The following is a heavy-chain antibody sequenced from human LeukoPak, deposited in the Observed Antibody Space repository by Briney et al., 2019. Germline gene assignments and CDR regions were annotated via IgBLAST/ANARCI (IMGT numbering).Heavy chain of an antibody. CDR3: AREIYSSSWYNWFDP. J-gene: IGHJ5*02. V-gene: IGHV4-39*07. Sequence: SETLSLTCTVSSASISSSPYYWSWIRQPPGKGLEWIGEINHSGSTNYNPSLKSRVTISVDTSKNQFSLKLSSVTAADTAVYYCAREIYSSSWYNWFDPWGQGTLVTVSS. CDR2: INHSGST. CDR1: SASISSSPYY. D-gene: IGHD6-13*01.